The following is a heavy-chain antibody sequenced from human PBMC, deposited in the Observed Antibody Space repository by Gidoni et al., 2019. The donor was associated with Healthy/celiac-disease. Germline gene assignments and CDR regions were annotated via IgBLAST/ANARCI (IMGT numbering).Heavy chain of an antibody. CDR2: ISYDGSNK. CDR3: ARDALDCSGGSCQRPNWFDP. CDR1: GFTFSRYA. J-gene: IGHJ5*02. V-gene: IGHV3-30*01. Sequence: QVQLVESGGGVVQPGRSLRLSCAASGFTFSRYAMHWVRQAPGKGLEWVAVISYDGSNKYYADSVKGRFTISRDNSKNTLYLQMNSLRAEDTAVYYCARDALDCSGGSCQRPNWFDPWGQGTLVTVSS. D-gene: IGHD2-15*01.